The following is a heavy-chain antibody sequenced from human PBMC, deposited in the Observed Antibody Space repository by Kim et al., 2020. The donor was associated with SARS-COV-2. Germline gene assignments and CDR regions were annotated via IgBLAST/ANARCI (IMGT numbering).Heavy chain of an antibody. CDR3: ARALLSSEGY. Sequence: GGSLRLSCAASGFTFSAYWMIWVRQAPGKGLEGVANIKQDGSEKNYVDSVKGRFTISRDNAKNSLYLHMNNLSVEDTAVYYCARALLSSEGYWGQGVLVTASS. CDR2: IKQDGSEK. D-gene: IGHD3-10*01. J-gene: IGHJ4*02. V-gene: IGHV3-7*03. CDR1: GFTFSAYW.